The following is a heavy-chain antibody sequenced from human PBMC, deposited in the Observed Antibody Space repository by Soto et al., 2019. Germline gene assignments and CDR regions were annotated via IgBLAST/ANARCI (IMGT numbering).Heavy chain of an antibody. CDR3: ARDVPGYCRGGSCYQPWYFDL. D-gene: IGHD2-15*01. Sequence: EASVKVSCKASGYTFTSYGISWVRQAPGQGLEWMGWISAYNGNTNYAQKLQGRVTMTTDTSTSTAYMELRSLRSDDTAVNYCARDVPGYCRGGSCYQPWYFDLWGRGTLVTVSS. J-gene: IGHJ2*01. CDR2: ISAYNGNT. V-gene: IGHV1-18*01. CDR1: GYTFTSYG.